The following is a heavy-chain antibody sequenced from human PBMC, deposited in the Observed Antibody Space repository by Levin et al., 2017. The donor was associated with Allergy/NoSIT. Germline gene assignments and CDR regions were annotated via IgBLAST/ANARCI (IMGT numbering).Heavy chain of an antibody. CDR3: ARDEGGYGDYGLPYYYYYMDV. CDR1: GFTFSSYS. CDR2: ISSSSSYI. D-gene: IGHD4-17*01. Sequence: GGSLRLSCAASGFTFSSYSMNWVRQAPGKGLEWVSSISSSSSYIYYADSVKGRFTISRDNAKNSLYLQMNSLRAEDTAVYYCARDEGGYGDYGLPYYYYYMDVWGKGTTVTVSS. J-gene: IGHJ6*03. V-gene: IGHV3-21*01.